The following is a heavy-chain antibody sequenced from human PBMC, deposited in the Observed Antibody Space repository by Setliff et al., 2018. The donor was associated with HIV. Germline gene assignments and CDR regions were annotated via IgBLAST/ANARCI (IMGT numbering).Heavy chain of an antibody. J-gene: IGHJ5*02. Sequence: QPGGSLRLSCAASGFTFSTFGMHWVRQAPGKGLEWVADIWYDGSNQYYADSVKGRFTISRDISKSTVYLQMNSLGVEDTAVYYCARDRAAYCRSTNCYAGDHWGQGTLVTVSS. CDR2: IWYDGSNQ. V-gene: IGHV3-33*08. CDR1: GFTFSTFG. CDR3: ARDRAAYCRSTNCYAGDH. D-gene: IGHD2-2*01.